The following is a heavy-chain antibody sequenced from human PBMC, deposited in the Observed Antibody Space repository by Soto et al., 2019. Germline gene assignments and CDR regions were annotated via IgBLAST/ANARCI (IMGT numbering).Heavy chain of an antibody. Sequence: QVQLVQSGAEVKPPGASVKVSCKAYGYTFTGHYMHWVRQVSGRRLEFLGWLKPDNGGTYYAPKFQGRFTFTRDTSNTIAYMEMSGRHSDDTAVYFCARDLCPLGSGSPCPTFGMDVWGQGTTVAVTS. CDR3: ARDLCPLGSGSPCPTFGMDV. J-gene: IGHJ6*02. CDR1: GYTFTGHY. CDR2: LKPDNGGT. V-gene: IGHV1-2*02. D-gene: IGHD3-10*01.